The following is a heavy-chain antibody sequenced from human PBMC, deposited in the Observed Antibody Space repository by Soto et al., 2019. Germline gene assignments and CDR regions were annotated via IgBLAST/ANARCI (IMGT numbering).Heavy chain of an antibody. Sequence: SETLSLTCTVSDGSISSGDYYWSWIRQPPGKGLEWIGYIYYSGSTYYNPSLKSRVTISVDTSKNQFSLKLSSVTAADTAVYYCARAPLRITIFGVVPYGMDVWGQGTTVTVSS. CDR3: ARAPLRITIFGVVPYGMDV. CDR2: IYYSGST. V-gene: IGHV4-30-4*01. J-gene: IGHJ6*02. D-gene: IGHD3-3*01. CDR1: DGSISSGDYY.